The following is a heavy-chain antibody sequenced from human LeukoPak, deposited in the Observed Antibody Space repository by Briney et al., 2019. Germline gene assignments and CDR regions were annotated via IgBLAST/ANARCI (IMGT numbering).Heavy chain of an antibody. D-gene: IGHD3-3*01. CDR1: GFTFSSYA. CDR3: AKVGETYYDFWSGYYVY. Sequence: PGGSLRLSCAASGFTFSSYAMSWVRQAPGKGLEWVSAISGSGGSTYYADSAKGRFTISRDNSKNTLYLQMNSLRAEDTAVYYCAKVGETYYDFWSGYYVYWGQGTLVTVSS. V-gene: IGHV3-23*01. CDR2: ISGSGGST. J-gene: IGHJ4*02.